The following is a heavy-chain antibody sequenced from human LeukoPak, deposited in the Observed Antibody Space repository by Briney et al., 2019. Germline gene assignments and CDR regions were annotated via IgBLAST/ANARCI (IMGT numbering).Heavy chain of an antibody. V-gene: IGHV3-21*01. CDR2: ISSSSSYI. Sequence: GGSLRLSCAASKFTFSTYSMNWVRQAPGKGLEWVSSISSSSSYISYADSVKGRFTISRDNAKNSLYLQMNSLRVEDTAVYYCARDKGSGWPDAFDIWGQGTMVTVSS. J-gene: IGHJ3*02. D-gene: IGHD6-19*01. CDR3: ARDKGSGWPDAFDI. CDR1: KFTFSTYS.